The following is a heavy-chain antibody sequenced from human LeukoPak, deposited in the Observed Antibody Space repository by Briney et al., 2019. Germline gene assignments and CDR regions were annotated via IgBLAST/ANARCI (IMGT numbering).Heavy chain of an antibody. CDR2: ISGSGSST. V-gene: IGHV3-23*01. CDR3: ALRLVLDAFDI. Sequence: SGGSLRLSCAASGFTFSSYAMSWVCQAPGKGLEWVSAISGSGSSTYYADSVKGRFTISRDNSKNTLYLQINSLRAEDTAIYYCALRLVLDAFDIWGPGTMVTVPS. J-gene: IGHJ3*02. D-gene: IGHD6-6*01. CDR1: GFTFSSYA.